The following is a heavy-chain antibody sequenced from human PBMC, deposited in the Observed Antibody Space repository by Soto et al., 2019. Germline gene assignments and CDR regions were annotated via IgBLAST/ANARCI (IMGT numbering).Heavy chain of an antibody. J-gene: IGHJ4*02. CDR1: GYTFTSYG. CDR2: INPYNGNT. CDR3: ARDWFGIDY. D-gene: IGHD3-16*01. V-gene: IGHV1-18*01. Sequence: QVQLVQSGAEVKKPGASVKVSCKASGYTFTSYGISWVRQAPGQGLGWMGWINPYNGNTNYAQKLQGRVPMTTDTSTNTAYMKLRSLRSDDTAVYYGARDWFGIDYWGQGTLVTVSS.